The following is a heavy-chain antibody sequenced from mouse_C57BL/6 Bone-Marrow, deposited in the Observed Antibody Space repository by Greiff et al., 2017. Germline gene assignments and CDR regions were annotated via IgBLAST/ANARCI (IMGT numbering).Heavy chain of an antibody. CDR2: ISSGSSTI. J-gene: IGHJ2*01. CDR1: GFTFSDYG. CDR3: ARGDYGRFFDY. D-gene: IGHD1-1*01. V-gene: IGHV5-17*01. Sequence: EVHLVESGGGLVKPGGSLKLSCAASGFTFSDYGMHWVRQAPEKGLEWVAYISSGSSTIYYADTVKGRFTISRDNAKNTLFLQMTSLRSEDTAMYYCARGDYGRFFDYWGQGTTLTVSS.